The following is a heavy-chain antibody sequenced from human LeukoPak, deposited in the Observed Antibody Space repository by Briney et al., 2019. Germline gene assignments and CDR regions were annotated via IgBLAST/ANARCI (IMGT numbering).Heavy chain of an antibody. J-gene: IGHJ6*03. D-gene: IGHD6-6*01. Sequence: GGSLRLSCAASGFTVSSNYMSWVRQAPGKGLEWVSVIYSGGSTYYADSVKGRFTISRDNSKNTLYLQMNSLSAEDTAVYYCARTTYSSSYYYYYYMDVWGKGTTVTVSS. CDR3: ARTTYSSSYYYYYYMDV. V-gene: IGHV3-66*02. CDR2: IYSGGST. CDR1: GFTVSSNY.